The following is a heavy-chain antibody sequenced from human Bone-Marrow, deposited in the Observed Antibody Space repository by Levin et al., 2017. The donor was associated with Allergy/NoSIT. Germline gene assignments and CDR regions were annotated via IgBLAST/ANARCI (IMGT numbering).Heavy chain of an antibody. V-gene: IGHV3-15*01. D-gene: IGHD2-8*01. CDR2: IKSKTDGGTT. J-gene: IGHJ6*02. Sequence: GESLKISCAASGFTFSNAWMSWVRQAPGKGLEWVGRIKSKTDGGTTDYAAPVKGRFTISRDDSKNTLYLQMNSLKTEDTAVYYCTTGMDIHRYYYYYGMDVWGQGTTVTVSS. CDR1: GFTFSNAW. CDR3: TTGMDIHRYYYYYGMDV.